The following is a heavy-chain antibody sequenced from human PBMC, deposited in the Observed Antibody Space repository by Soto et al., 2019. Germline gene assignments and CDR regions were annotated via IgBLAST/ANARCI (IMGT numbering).Heavy chain of an antibody. D-gene: IGHD2-2*01. CDR1: GYTFTGYY. CDR2: INPQTGGT. CDR3: ARERYQVISDGMDV. V-gene: IGHV1-2*02. J-gene: IGHJ6*02. Sequence: ASVKVSCKASGYTFTGYYIHWVREAPGQGLEWMGWINPQTGGTSYAQKFQGRVTLSRDTSINTAYLELSRLRFDDAAVYFCARERYQVISDGMDVWGQGTTVTFSS.